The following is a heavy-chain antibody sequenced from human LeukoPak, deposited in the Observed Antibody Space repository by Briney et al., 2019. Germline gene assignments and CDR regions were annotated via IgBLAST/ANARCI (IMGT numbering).Heavy chain of an antibody. Sequence: SETLSLTCSVSGGSINSDYWSWIRQPPGKGLEWIAYIRNSGPTRYNPSLQSRVTISLDTSKNQFSLKLTSVTAADTAIYYCVKSSGSRFGPWGQGTLVTVSS. CDR2: IRNSGPT. J-gene: IGHJ5*02. D-gene: IGHD3-22*01. CDR1: GGSINSDY. CDR3: VKSSGSRFGP. V-gene: IGHV4-59*01.